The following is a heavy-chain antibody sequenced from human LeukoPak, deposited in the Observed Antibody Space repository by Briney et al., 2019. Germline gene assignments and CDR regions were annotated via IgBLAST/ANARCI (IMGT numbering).Heavy chain of an antibody. CDR2: ISGGSGST. CDR1: GFTFSSYA. Sequence: GGSLRLSCAASGFTFSSYAMSWVRQSPGKGLEWVSPISGGSGSTYYAYYTDSVRGRFTISRDNSKNTLYLQMNSLRVEDTAVYFCAKFNDILTGYFDYWGQGTLVTVSS. J-gene: IGHJ4*02. CDR3: AKFNDILTGYFDY. V-gene: IGHV3-23*01. D-gene: IGHD3-9*01.